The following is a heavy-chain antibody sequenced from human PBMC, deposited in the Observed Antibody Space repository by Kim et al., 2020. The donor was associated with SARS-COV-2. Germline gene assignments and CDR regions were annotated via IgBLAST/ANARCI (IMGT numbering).Heavy chain of an antibody. V-gene: IGHV3-11*01. D-gene: IGHD6-25*01. J-gene: IGHJ4*02. CDR2: ISESGTTV. Sequence: GGSLRLSCTASRFRFSGFYMSWIPQAPGKGLEWISYISESGTTVYYADSVKGRFTVSRDDANNFVFLQMNGLRVEDTAMYYCARVLTSWSSEGYWGQG. CDR3: ARVLTSWSSEGY. CDR1: RFRFSGFY.